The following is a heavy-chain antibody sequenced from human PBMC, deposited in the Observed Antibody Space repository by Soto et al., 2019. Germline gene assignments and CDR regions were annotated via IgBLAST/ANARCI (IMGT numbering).Heavy chain of an antibody. Sequence: EXLKICCKGSGYXFTSYWLGWVRQMPGKGLECMGIIYPGDSDTRYSPSFQGQVTISAYNYISTAYLQWSSLKASDNAMYYCARLLYSSGCVDVWGQGTTVTVSS. CDR3: ARLLYSSGCVDV. D-gene: IGHD6-19*01. V-gene: IGHV5-51*01. CDR1: GYXFTSYW. CDR2: IYPGDSDT. J-gene: IGHJ6*02.